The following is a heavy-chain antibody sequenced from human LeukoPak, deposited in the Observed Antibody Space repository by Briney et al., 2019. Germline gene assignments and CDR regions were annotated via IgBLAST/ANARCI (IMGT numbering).Heavy chain of an antibody. CDR1: GGSISNYY. J-gene: IGHJ6*02. Sequence: SETLCLTCTVSGGSISNYYWSWTRQPPGKGLEWGAYIYYGGGTNYAPSLKCRVTISVDTSKNQFSLKLSSVTAADTAVYYCARHPRTDSEAHLPHYYYYGMAVWGQGTTVTASS. D-gene: IGHD1-14*01. CDR2: IYYGGGT. V-gene: IGHV4-59*08. CDR3: ARHPRTDSEAHLPHYYYYGMAV.